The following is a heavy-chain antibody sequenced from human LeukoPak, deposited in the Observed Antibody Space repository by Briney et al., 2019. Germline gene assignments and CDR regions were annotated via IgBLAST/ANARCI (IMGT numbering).Heavy chain of an antibody. Sequence: PGGSLRLSCAASGFTFSSYGMSWVRQAPGKGLEWIGSIYHSGSTYYNPSLKSRVTISVDTSKNQFSLKLSSVTAADTAVYYCARLDGEVNWGQGTLVTVSS. CDR1: GFTFSSYG. V-gene: IGHV4-38-2*01. CDR3: ARLDGEVN. CDR2: IYHSGST. D-gene: IGHD3-16*01. J-gene: IGHJ4*02.